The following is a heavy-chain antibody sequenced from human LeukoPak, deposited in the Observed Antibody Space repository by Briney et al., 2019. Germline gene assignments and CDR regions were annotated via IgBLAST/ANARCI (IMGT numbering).Heavy chain of an antibody. CDR3: ARLADYDYVWGSDF. Sequence: GGSLRLSCAASGFTFSSYWMHWVRQAPGKGLVWVSRLNNDGSSTRYADSVKGRFTISRDNAENSLYLQMNRLRVEDTAVYYCARLADYDYVWGSDFWGQGTLVTVSS. CDR1: GFTFSSYW. CDR2: LNNDGSST. D-gene: IGHD3-16*01. V-gene: IGHV3-74*01. J-gene: IGHJ4*02.